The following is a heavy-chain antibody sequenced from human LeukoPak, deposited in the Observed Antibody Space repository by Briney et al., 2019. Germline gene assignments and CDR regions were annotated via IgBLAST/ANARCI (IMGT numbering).Heavy chain of an antibody. D-gene: IGHD6-19*01. Sequence: SETLSLTCTVSGDSISNYYWSWIRQSPGKGLEWIGYIYYSGSTNYNPSLKSRVTISVDTSKNQFSLKLSSVIAADAAVYYCARVNSSGFDYWGQGTLVTVSS. CDR1: GDSISNYY. V-gene: IGHV4-59*01. J-gene: IGHJ4*02. CDR3: ARVNSSGFDY. CDR2: IYYSGST.